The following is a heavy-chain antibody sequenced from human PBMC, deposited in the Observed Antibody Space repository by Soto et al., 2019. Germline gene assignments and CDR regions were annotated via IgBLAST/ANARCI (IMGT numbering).Heavy chain of an antibody. D-gene: IGHD1-26*01. CDR2: TRHDGSNT. CDR1: GFTFSGYG. J-gene: IGHJ4*02. V-gene: IGHV3-33*01. Sequence: PGGSLRLSCAASGFTFSGYGMHWVRQAPGKGLEWVAVTRHDGSNTYYADSVRGRFTISRDNSNKMLYLQMNSLRAEDTAVYYCARDGVGTTTYFGYFYYWGQGTLVTVSS. CDR3: ARDGVGTTTYFGYFYY.